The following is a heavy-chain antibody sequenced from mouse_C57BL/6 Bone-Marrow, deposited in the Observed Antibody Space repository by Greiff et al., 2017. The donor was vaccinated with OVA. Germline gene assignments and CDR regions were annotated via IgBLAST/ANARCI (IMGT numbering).Heavy chain of an antibody. V-gene: IGHV1-54*01. CDR3: ARLGGG. Sequence: VQLQQSGAELVRPGTSVKVSCKASGYAFTNYLIEWVKQRPGQGLEWIGVINPGSGGTNYNEKFKGKATLTADKSSSTAYIQLSSLTSEDSAVYFCARLGGGWGQGTTLTVSS. J-gene: IGHJ2*01. D-gene: IGHD4-1*01. CDR1: GYAFTNYL. CDR2: INPGSGGT.